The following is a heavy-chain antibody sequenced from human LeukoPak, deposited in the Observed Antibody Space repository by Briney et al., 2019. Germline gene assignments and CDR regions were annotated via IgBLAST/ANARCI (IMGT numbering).Heavy chain of an antibody. D-gene: IGHD2-15*01. CDR2: IYYSGST. J-gene: IGHJ4*02. CDR3: ARHIRVAATPIYDY. V-gene: IGHV4-59*08. Sequence: PSETLSLTCTVSGGSISSYYWSWIRQPPGKGLEWIGYIYYSGSTNYNPSLKSRVTISVDTSKNQFSLKLSSVTAADTAVYYCARHIRVAATPIYDYWGQGTLVTVSS. CDR1: GGSISSYY.